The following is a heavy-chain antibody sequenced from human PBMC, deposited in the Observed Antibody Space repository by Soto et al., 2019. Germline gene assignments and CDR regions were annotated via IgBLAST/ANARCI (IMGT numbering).Heavy chain of an antibody. V-gene: IGHV3-30*18. Sequence: LRLSCAASGFTFSTYGMHWVRQAPGKGLEWVAVISYDGNNKYYADSVKGRFTISRDNSKNTLYLQMNSLRAEDTAVYYCANSEGVYYYGYWYGMDVWGQGTTLTVSS. D-gene: IGHD3-10*01. CDR3: ANSEGVYYYGYWYGMDV. CDR2: ISYDGNNK. J-gene: IGHJ6*02. CDR1: GFTFSTYG.